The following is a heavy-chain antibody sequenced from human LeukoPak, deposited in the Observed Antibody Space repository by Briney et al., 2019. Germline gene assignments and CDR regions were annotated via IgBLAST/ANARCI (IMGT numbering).Heavy chain of an antibody. V-gene: IGHV1-2*02. CDR2: INPNSGGT. J-gene: IGHJ4*02. CDR1: GHTFTAYY. CDR3: ARGLWFGELFDY. D-gene: IGHD3-10*01. Sequence: GASVKVSCKASGHTFTAYYMHWVRQAPGQGLEWMGWINPNSGGTNYAQKFQGRVTMTRDTSISTAYMELSRLRSDDTAVYYCARGLWFGELFDYWGQGTLVTVSS.